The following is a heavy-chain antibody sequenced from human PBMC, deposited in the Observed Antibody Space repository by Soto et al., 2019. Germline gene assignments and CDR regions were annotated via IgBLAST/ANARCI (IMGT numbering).Heavy chain of an antibody. D-gene: IGHD6-19*01. CDR3: ARMAPIAVAGSFDP. J-gene: IGHJ5*02. V-gene: IGHV2-26*01. Sequence: QVTLKESGPVLVKPTETLTLTCTVSGFSLSNARMGVSWIRQPPGKALEWLAHIFSNDEKSYSTSLKSRLTTXKXTXXSQVVLTMTNMDPVDTATYYCARMAPIAVAGSFDPWGQGTLVTVSS. CDR2: IFSNDEK. CDR1: GFSLSNARMG.